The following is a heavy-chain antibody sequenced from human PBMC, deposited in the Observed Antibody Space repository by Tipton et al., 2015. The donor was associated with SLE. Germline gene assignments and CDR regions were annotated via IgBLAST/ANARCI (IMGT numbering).Heavy chain of an antibody. CDR1: GGPISSGGYY. D-gene: IGHD1-7*01. CDR2: IYYSGNT. Sequence: LRLSCTVSGGPISSGGYYWTWIRQLPGKGLEWIGYIYYSGNTYYNPSLGSRLTISVDTSKDQFSLRLTSVTAADTAVYYFARATDWNLSPDVWGKGTTVTLSS. J-gene: IGHJ6*04. V-gene: IGHV4-31*03. CDR3: ARATDWNLSPDV.